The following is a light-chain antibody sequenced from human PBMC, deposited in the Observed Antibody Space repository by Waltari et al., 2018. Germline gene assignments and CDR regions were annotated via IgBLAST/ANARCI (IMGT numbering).Light chain of an antibody. J-gene: IGKJ4*01. V-gene: IGKV1-39*01. CDR3: QQSYSTPPT. Sequence: DIQMTQSPSSLSEYVGDRGTITCRASQSISRDLNLYQQQPGKAPKLLISGTSNLQSGVPSGFSGSGSGTDFTLTINSLQPLDSATYYCQQSYSTPPTFGGGTKVEI. CDR1: QSISRD. CDR2: GTS.